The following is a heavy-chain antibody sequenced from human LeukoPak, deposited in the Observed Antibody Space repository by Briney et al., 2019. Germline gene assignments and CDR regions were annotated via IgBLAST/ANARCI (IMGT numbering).Heavy chain of an antibody. CDR2: ISYGGSNK. Sequence: GGSLRLSCAASGFTFSSYAMHWVRQAPGKGLEWVAVISYGGSNKYYADSVKGRFTISRDNSKNTLYLQMNSLRAEDTAVYYCARDLDWTFDYWGQGTLVTVSS. D-gene: IGHD3/OR15-3a*01. V-gene: IGHV3-30*04. CDR1: GFTFSSYA. J-gene: IGHJ4*02. CDR3: ARDLDWTFDY.